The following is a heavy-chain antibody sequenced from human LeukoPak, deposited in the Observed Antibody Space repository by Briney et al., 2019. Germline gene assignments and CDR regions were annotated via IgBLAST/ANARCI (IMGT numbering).Heavy chain of an antibody. CDR3: AGGGAYGPGAFDI. CDR1: GGSFSGYY. D-gene: IGHD4-17*01. Sequence: KPSETLSLTCAVYGGSFSGYYWGWIRQPPGKGLEWIGSIYYSGSTYYNPSLKSRVTISVDTSKNQFSLKLSSVTAADTAVYYCAGGGAYGPGAFDIWGQGTMVTVSS. V-gene: IGHV4-34*01. J-gene: IGHJ3*02. CDR2: IYYSGST.